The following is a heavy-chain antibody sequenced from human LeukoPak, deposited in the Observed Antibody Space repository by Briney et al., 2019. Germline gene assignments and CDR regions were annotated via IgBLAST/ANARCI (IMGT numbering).Heavy chain of an antibody. Sequence: VASVKVSCKASGYTFTGYYMHWVRQAPGQGLEWMGWIYPNSGGTNCAQKFQGRVTMTRDTSISTAYMELSRLRSDDTAVYYCARVGGRNWDTLDFDYWGQGTLVTVSS. CDR2: IYPNSGGT. D-gene: IGHD7-27*01. CDR3: ARVGGRNWDTLDFDY. J-gene: IGHJ4*02. V-gene: IGHV1-2*02. CDR1: GYTFTGYY.